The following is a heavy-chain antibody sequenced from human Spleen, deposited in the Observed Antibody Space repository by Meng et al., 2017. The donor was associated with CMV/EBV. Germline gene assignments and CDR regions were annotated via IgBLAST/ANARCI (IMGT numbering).Heavy chain of an antibody. CDR1: GGTFSSYA. CDR2: MNPNSGNT. D-gene: IGHD3-3*01. J-gene: IGHJ6*02. Sequence: ASVKVSCKASGGTFSSYAISWVRQAPGQGLEWMGWMNPNSGNTGYAQKFQGRVTMTRNTSISTAYIELSSLRSEDTAVYYCARMGATYYDFWSGYLTTNYYYGMDVWGQGTTVTVSS. V-gene: IGHV1-8*02. CDR3: ARMGATYYDFWSGYLTTNYYYGMDV.